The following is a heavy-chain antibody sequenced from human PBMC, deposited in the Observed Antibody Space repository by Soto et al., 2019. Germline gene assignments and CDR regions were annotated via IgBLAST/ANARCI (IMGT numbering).Heavy chain of an antibody. CDR1: GFTFSSYW. Sequence: GGSLRLSCAASGFTFSSYWMHWVRQAPGKGLVWVSRINSDGSSTSYADSVKGRFTISRDNAKNPLYLQMNSLRAEDTAVYYCARAGTGPRDAFDIWGQGTMVTVSS. D-gene: IGHD3-9*01. J-gene: IGHJ3*02. CDR2: INSDGSST. V-gene: IGHV3-74*01. CDR3: ARAGTGPRDAFDI.